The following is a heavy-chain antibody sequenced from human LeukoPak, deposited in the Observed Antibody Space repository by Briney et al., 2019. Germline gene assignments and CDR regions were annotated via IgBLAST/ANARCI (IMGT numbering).Heavy chain of an antibody. CDR1: GFTFSSYA. CDR3: AREGYYYDSSGYSRGYFDY. V-gene: IGHV3-30-3*01. Sequence: GGSLRLSCAASGFTFSSYAMHWVRQAPGKGLEWVAVISYDGSNKYYADSVKGRFTISRDNSKNTLYLQMNSLRAKDTAVYYCAREGYYYDSSGYSRGYFDYWGQGTLVTVSS. D-gene: IGHD3-22*01. J-gene: IGHJ4*02. CDR2: ISYDGSNK.